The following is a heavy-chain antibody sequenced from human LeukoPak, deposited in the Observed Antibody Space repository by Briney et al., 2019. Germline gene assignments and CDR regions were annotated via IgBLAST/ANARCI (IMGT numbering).Heavy chain of an antibody. V-gene: IGHV1-18*01. Sequence: GASVKVSCKASGYTFTSYGISWVRQAPEQGLEWMGWISAYNGNTNYAQKLQGRVTMTTDTSTSTAYMELRSLRSDDTAVYYCARDGPDIVATIGAFDIWGQGTMVTVSS. CDR1: GYTFTSYG. J-gene: IGHJ3*02. CDR3: ARDGPDIVATIGAFDI. CDR2: ISAYNGNT. D-gene: IGHD5-12*01.